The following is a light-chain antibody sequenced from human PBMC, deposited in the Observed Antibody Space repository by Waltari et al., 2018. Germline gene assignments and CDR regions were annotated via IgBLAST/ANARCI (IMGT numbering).Light chain of an antibody. Sequence: DIQMTQSPSSLSASVGDRVTITCRASQSISSYLNWYQQKPGKAPKLLIYAASSLQSGVPSRFSGSGSGTDFTLTISSLQPEDFATYYCQQSYINTSWTFGQGTKVEIK. CDR1: QSISSY. J-gene: IGKJ1*01. CDR2: AAS. CDR3: QQSYINTSWT. V-gene: IGKV1-39*01.